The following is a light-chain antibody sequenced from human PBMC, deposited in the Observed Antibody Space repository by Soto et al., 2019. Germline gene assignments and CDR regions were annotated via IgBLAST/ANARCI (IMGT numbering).Light chain of an antibody. V-gene: IGKV1-9*01. CDR2: AAS. Sequence: IQLTQSPSSLSASVGDRVTITCRASQGISTFLAWYQQKPGKAPKLLIHAASTLQSGVPSRFSGTGSGTDFTLTINSLQSEDFATYYCQQLNSFPLTFGGGTKVDIK. CDR1: QGISTF. CDR3: QQLNSFPLT. J-gene: IGKJ4*01.